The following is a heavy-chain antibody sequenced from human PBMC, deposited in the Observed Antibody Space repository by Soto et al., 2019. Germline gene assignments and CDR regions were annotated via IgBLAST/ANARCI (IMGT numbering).Heavy chain of an antibody. J-gene: IGHJ4*02. CDR3: AKEGRGDYDFWSGYSPAFDY. D-gene: IGHD3-3*01. CDR2: ISGSGGST. CDR1: GFTFSSYA. V-gene: IGHV3-23*01. Sequence: PGGSLRLSCAASGFTFSSYAMSWVRQAPGKGLEWVSAISGSGGSTYYADSVKGRFTISRDNSKNTLYLQMNSLRAEDTAVYYCAKEGRGDYDFWSGYSPAFDYWGQGTLVTVSS.